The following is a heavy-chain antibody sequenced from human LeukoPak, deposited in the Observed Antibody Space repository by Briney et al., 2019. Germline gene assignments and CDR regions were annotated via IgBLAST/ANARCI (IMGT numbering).Heavy chain of an antibody. D-gene: IGHD5-18*01. Sequence: GGSLRLSCAASGFTFSDYYMSWIRQAPGKGLEWVSYISSSGSTIYYADSVKGRFTISRDNSKNTLYLQMNSLRAEDTAVYYCARAYSYGHRPHDYWGQGTLVTVSS. J-gene: IGHJ4*02. V-gene: IGHV3-11*04. CDR3: ARAYSYGHRPHDY. CDR2: ISSSGSTI. CDR1: GFTFSDYY.